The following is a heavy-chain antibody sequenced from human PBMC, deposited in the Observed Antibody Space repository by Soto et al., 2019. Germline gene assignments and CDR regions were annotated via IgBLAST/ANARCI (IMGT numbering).Heavy chain of an antibody. V-gene: IGHV1-69*13. D-gene: IGHD6-19*01. CDR2: IIPIFGTA. CDR3: ARDVAVTSYYYYYGMDV. J-gene: IGHJ6*02. Sequence: SVKVSCKASGGTFSSYAISWVRQAPGQGLEWMGGIIPIFGTANYAQKFQGRVTITADESTSTAYMELSSLRSDDTAVYYCARDVAVTSYYYYYGMDVWGQGTTVTVSS. CDR1: GGTFSSYA.